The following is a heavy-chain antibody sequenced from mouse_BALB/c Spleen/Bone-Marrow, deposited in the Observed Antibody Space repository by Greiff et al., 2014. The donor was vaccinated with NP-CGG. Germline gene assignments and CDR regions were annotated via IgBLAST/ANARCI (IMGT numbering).Heavy chain of an antibody. CDR1: GFTFSSFG. J-gene: IGHJ4*01. Sequence: DVKLVESGGGLVQPGGSRKLSCAASGFTFSSFGMHRVRQAPEKGLEWVAYISSGSSTIYYADTMKGRFTISRDNPKNTLFLQMTILRAEDTAMYYCTRSGTLGAMDYWGQGTSVTVSS. CDR2: ISSGSSTI. V-gene: IGHV5-17*02. CDR3: TRSGTLGAMDY. D-gene: IGHD3-3*01.